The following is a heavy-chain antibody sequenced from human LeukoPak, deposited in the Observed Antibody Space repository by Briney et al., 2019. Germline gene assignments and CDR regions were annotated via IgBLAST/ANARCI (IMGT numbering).Heavy chain of an antibody. D-gene: IGHD2-2*01. CDR3: ARVLDVVVPAAHYYYYYMGV. CDR1: GGTFSSYA. CDR2: IIPIFGTA. Sequence: SVKVSCKASGGTFSSYAISRVRQAPGQGLEWMGGIIPIFGTANYAQKFQGRVTITADDSTSTAYMELSSLRSEDTAVYYCARVLDVVVPAAHYYYYYMGVWGKGTTVTVSS. V-gene: IGHV1-69*13. J-gene: IGHJ6*03.